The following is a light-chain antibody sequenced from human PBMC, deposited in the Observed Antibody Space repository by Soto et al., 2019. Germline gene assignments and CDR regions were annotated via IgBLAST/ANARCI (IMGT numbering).Light chain of an antibody. V-gene: IGKV3-11*01. Sequence: EIVLTQSPATLSLSPGERATLSCRASQRVSSYLAWYQPKPGQAPRLLIYGASNRATGIPARFSGSGSGTDFPLAISSLETEDFAVYYRQHRGMWPRTVGQGTKLESK. CDR3: QHRGMWPRT. J-gene: IGKJ2*01. CDR1: QRVSSY. CDR2: GAS.